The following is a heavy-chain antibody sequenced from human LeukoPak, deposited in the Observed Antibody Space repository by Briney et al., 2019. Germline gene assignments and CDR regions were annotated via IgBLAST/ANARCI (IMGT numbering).Heavy chain of an antibody. Sequence: ASVKVSCKASGYLFNTYGMNWVRQAPGQGLEWMGGIIPIFGTANYAQKFQGRVTITADESTSTAYMELSSLRSEDTAVYYCARGSPDSGYGYWGQGTLVTVSS. CDR3: ARGSPDSGYGY. V-gene: IGHV1-69*13. CDR2: IIPIFGTA. J-gene: IGHJ4*02. D-gene: IGHD5-12*01. CDR1: GYLFNTYG.